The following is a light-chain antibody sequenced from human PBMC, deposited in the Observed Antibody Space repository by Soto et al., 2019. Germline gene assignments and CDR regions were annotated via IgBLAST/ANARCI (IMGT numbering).Light chain of an antibody. J-gene: IGKJ1*01. Sequence: DIQMTQSPSTLPASVGDRVTITCRASQSISSWLAWYQQKPGKAPKLLIYDASSLESGVPSRFSGSGSGTEFTLTISSLQPDDSAAYYCQQYNSYSPWTFGQGTKVDIK. CDR3: QQYNSYSPWT. V-gene: IGKV1-5*01. CDR1: QSISSW. CDR2: DAS.